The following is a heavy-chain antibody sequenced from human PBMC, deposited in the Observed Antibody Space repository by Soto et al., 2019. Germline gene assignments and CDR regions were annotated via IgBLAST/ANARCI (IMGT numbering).Heavy chain of an antibody. Sequence: GASVKVSCKASGYTFASCGCSWVRQAPGQGLECVGWISAHNGDTHYSRKFQGRVTLTTDTSTNTAYMELRSLTSDDTAVYFCATEPIYYNDGSGYYPLGHWGQGTLVTVSS. CDR3: ATEPIYYNDGSGYYPLGH. D-gene: IGHD3-22*01. J-gene: IGHJ4*02. V-gene: IGHV1-18*04. CDR2: ISAHNGDT. CDR1: GYTFASCG.